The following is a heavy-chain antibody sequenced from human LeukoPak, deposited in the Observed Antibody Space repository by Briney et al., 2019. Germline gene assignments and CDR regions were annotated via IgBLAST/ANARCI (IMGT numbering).Heavy chain of an antibody. V-gene: IGHV1-46*01. D-gene: IGHD2-15*01. CDR3: ARNPVCSGGSCYVFDY. J-gene: IGHJ4*02. CDR1: GYTFTSYY. CDR2: INPSGGST. Sequence: GASVKVSCKASGYTFTSYYMHWVRQAPGQGLEWMGIINPSGGSTSYAQKFQGRVTMTRDMSTSTVYVELSSLRSEDTAVYYCARNPVCSGGSCYVFDYWGQGTLVTVSS.